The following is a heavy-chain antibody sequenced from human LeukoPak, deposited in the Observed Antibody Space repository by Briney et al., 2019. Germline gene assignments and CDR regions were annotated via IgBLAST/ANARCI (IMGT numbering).Heavy chain of an antibody. CDR2: IYTSGST. Sequence: PSETLSLTCTVSGGSISSGSYYWSWIRQPAGKGLEWIGRIYTSGSTNYNPSLKSRVTISVDTSKNQFSLKLSSVIAADTAVYYCARAYYSNYVDGMDVWGQGTTVTVSS. CDR1: GGSISSGSYY. J-gene: IGHJ6*02. D-gene: IGHD4-11*01. V-gene: IGHV4-61*02. CDR3: ARAYYSNYVDGMDV.